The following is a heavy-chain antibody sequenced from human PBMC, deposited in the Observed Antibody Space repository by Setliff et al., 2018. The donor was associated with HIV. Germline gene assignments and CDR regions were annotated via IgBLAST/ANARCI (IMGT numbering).Heavy chain of an antibody. V-gene: IGHV1-18*04. Sequence: ASXKVXXXASGYTFTTYGVNXVXXAPGXXLEXMGWINSYNGNTKFAQKFQGRVTXXXNTSTTTAFMELRSLKADDTGIYYCSRSGVPPYYYYGMDVWGQGTTVTVSS. D-gene: IGHD3-10*01. CDR2: INSYNGNT. CDR3: SRSGVPPYYYYGMDV. J-gene: IGHJ6*02. CDR1: GYTFTTYG.